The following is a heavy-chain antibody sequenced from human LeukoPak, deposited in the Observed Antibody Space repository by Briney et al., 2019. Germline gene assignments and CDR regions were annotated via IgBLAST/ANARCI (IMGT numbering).Heavy chain of an antibody. CDR2: ISYSGST. J-gene: IGHJ4*02. V-gene: IGHV4-59*11. CDR3: ARDRGRGGVDF. CDR1: GGSISSHY. Sequence: SETLSLTCTVSGGSISSHYWSWIRQPPGKGLEWIGYISYSGSTNYSPSLKSRVTISVDTSKNQFSLELSSVSAADTALYYCARDRGRGGVDFRGQGTLVTVSS. D-gene: IGHD1-26*01.